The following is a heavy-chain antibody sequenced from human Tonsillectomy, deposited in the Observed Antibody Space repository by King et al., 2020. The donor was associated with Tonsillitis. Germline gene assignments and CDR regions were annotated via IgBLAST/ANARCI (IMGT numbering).Heavy chain of an antibody. D-gene: IGHD2-21*02. CDR3: AREGVETAPTQAEYFQH. Sequence: VQLQESGPGLVKPSETLSLTCAVSGYSISSGYYWGWIRQPPGKGLEWIGSIYHSGSTYYNPSLKSRVTISVDTSKNQFSLKLSSVTAADTAVYYCAREGVETAPTQAEYFQHWGQGTLVTVSS. CDR2: IYHSGST. J-gene: IGHJ1*01. V-gene: IGHV4-38-2*02. CDR1: GYSISSGYY.